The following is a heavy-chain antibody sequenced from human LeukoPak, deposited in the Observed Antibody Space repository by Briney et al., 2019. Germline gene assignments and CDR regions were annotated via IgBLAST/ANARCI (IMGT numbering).Heavy chain of an antibody. D-gene: IGHD5-18*01. CDR1: GFTFSSYS. CDR2: LYTGGET. V-gene: IGHV3-53*01. J-gene: IGHJ4*02. CDR3: ARGFAPAYNFGVFDY. Sequence: GGSLRLSCAASGFTFSSYSMNWVRQAPGKGLEWVSLLYTGGETNYADSVKGRFTMSRDTSKNTVSLQMNSLRAEDTAVYYCARGFAPAYNFGVFDYWGQGTLVSVSS.